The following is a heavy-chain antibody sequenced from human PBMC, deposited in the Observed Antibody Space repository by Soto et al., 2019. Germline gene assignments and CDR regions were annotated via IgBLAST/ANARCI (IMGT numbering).Heavy chain of an antibody. CDR3: AKGKYSSGWYYFAY. CDR2: ISWNSGSI. Sequence: SLRLSCAASGFTFDDYAMHWVRQAPGKGLEWVSGISWNSGSIGYADSVKGRFTISRDNAKNSLYLQMNSLRAEDTALYYCAKGKYSSGWYYFAYWGQGTLVTVSS. V-gene: IGHV3-9*01. D-gene: IGHD6-19*01. J-gene: IGHJ4*02. CDR1: GFTFDDYA.